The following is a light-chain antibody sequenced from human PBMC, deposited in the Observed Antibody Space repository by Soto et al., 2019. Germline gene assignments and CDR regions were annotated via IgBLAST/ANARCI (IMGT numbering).Light chain of an antibody. CDR1: QSIGRN. J-gene: IGKJ1*01. CDR3: QQSYSTPPT. CDR2: TSS. V-gene: IGKV1-39*01. Sequence: QLTQFPASLSASVVHRVTISWRASQSIGRNLNWYQQKPGKAPTLLMFTSSNLQSGVPSRFSGSGSGTDFILTISSLQPEDFATYYCQQSYSTPPTFGQGTKVDI.